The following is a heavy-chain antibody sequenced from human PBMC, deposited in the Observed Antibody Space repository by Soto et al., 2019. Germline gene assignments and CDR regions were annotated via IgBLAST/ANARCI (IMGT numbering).Heavy chain of an antibody. V-gene: IGHV4-39*01. CDR3: ARHRNNAFYAAFDV. Sequence: QLQLQESGPGLVKPSETLSLTCTVSGGSISSSSYYWGWIRQPPGKGLEWLGTIYYSGSTYYNPSLKSQVTISVGTSKNRFSLDLSSVTAADTAVFYCARHRNNAFYAAFDVWGQGTLVTVSS. D-gene: IGHD2-2*01. CDR1: GGSISSSSYY. CDR2: IYYSGST. J-gene: IGHJ3*01.